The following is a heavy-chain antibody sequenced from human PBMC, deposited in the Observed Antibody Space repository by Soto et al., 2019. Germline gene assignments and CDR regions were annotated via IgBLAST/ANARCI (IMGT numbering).Heavy chain of an antibody. CDR1: GGSVATNYW. J-gene: IGHJ5*02. D-gene: IGHD1-26*01. V-gene: IGHV4-4*02. Sequence: PSETLSLTCAVSGGSVATNYWWGWVRQSPVTGLERIGDMSHSGPTNYSPSLKSRVTLSVDTSKNQFSLKLTSLTAADTAVYYCVKGGSSRFDPWGQGTLVTVS. CDR3: VKGGSSRFDP. CDR2: MSHSGPT.